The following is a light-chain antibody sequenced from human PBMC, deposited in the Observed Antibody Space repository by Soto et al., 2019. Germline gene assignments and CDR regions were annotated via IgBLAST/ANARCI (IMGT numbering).Light chain of an antibody. CDR3: QSYDSSLSGSV. Sequence: QLVLTQPPSVSGAPGQRVTISCTGSSSYIGAGYDVHWYQQLPGTAPKLLIYGNSNRPSGVPDRFSGSKSGTSASLAITGLQAEDEADYYCQSYDSSLSGSVFGGGTQLTVL. J-gene: IGLJ3*02. CDR1: SSYIGAGYD. CDR2: GNS. V-gene: IGLV1-40*01.